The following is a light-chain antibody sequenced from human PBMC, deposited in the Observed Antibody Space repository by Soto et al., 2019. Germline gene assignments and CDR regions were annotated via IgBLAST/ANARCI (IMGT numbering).Light chain of an antibody. Sequence: QLVLTQPPSASGTPGQRVTISCSGSSYNIGSNTVNWYQQLPGTAPKLLIYSNNQRPSGVPDRFSGSKSGTSASLAISGLQSEDEADYYCAAWDDSLNVVFGGGTKLTVL. CDR2: SNN. CDR3: AAWDDSLNVV. J-gene: IGLJ2*01. CDR1: SYNIGSNT. V-gene: IGLV1-44*01.